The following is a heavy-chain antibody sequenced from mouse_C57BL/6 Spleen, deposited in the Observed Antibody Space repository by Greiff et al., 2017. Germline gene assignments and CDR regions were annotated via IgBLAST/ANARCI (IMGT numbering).Heavy chain of an antibody. CDR2: IDPETGGT. V-gene: IGHV1-15*01. CDR1: GYTFTDYE. J-gene: IGHJ2*01. CDR3: TGGPFDY. Sequence: VKLQESGAELVRPGASVTLSCKASGYTFTDYEMHWVKQTPVHGLEWIGAIDPETGGTAYNQKFKGKAILTADKSSSTAYMELRSLTSEDSAVYYCTGGPFDYWGQGTTLTVSS.